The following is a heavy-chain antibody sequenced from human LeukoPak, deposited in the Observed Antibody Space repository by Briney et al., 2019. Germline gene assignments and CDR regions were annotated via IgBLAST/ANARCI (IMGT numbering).Heavy chain of an antibody. CDR3: ARDTGGRGRLDGFDI. D-gene: IGHD5-12*01. CDR2: INAGNGNT. J-gene: IGHJ3*02. CDR1: GYTFTSYA. Sequence: ASVKVSCKASGYTFTSYAMHWVRQAPGQRLEWMGWINAGNGNTKYSQKFQGRVTITRDTSASTAYMELSSLRSEDTAVYYCARDTGGRGRLDGFDIWGPGTMVTVSS. V-gene: IGHV1-3*01.